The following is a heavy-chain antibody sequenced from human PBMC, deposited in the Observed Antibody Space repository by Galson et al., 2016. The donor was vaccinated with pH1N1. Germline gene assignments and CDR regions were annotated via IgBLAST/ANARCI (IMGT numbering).Heavy chain of an antibody. J-gene: IGHJ2*01. CDR1: GGTFGSYS. D-gene: IGHD3-22*01. CDR2: IIPIFNTA. V-gene: IGHV1-69*01. Sequence: QSGAEVKKPGESLKISCKASGGTFGSYSINWVRQAPGQGLEWMGGIIPIFNTAKYARNFQGRVTITADESTTTAYMELSSLRSEDTAVYFCAREDYYDTDLSDWYFDLWGRGTLLTVSS. CDR3: AREDYYDTDLSDWYFDL.